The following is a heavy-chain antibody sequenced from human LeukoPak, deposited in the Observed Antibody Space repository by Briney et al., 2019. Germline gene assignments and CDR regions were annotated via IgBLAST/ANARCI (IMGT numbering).Heavy chain of an antibody. Sequence: GWSLRLSCAASGFTFNIYWMHWVRQAPGEGLVWVSRIYSDGSGTTYADSVKGRFTISRDNAKNTLYLQMNSVRAEDTAVYYCARDVGYSMDVWGKGTTVTVSS. D-gene: IGHD2-15*01. CDR3: ARDVGYSMDV. V-gene: IGHV3-74*03. CDR1: GFTFNIYW. CDR2: IYSDGSGT. J-gene: IGHJ6*04.